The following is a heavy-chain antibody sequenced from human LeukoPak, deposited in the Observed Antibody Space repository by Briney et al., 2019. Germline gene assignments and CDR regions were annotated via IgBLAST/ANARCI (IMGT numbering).Heavy chain of an antibody. J-gene: IGHJ1*01. CDR2: ISGSGGST. V-gene: IGHV3-23*01. Sequence: GGSLRLSCAASGFTFSSYAMGWVRQAPGKGLEWVSAISGSGGSTYYADSVKGRFTISRDNSKNTLYLQMNSLRAEDTAVYYCAKDPPGGSYYAEYFQHWGQGTLVTVSS. CDR3: AKDPPGGSYYAEYFQH. D-gene: IGHD1-26*01. CDR1: GFTFSSYA.